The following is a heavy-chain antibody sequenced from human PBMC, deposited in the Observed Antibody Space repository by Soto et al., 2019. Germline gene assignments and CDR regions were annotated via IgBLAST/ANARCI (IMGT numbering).Heavy chain of an antibody. D-gene: IGHD5-18*01. CDR3: AREVRDTAVADFGY. Sequence: EVQLVESGRGLVQPGGSLRLSCAASGFTFSSYSMNWVRQAPGKGLEWLSYISSSISTMHYADSVKGRFTISRDNAKNSLYLQINSLRDEDTAVYYCAREVRDTAVADFGYWGQGTLVTVSS. CDR1: GFTFSSYS. CDR2: ISSSISTM. J-gene: IGHJ4*02. V-gene: IGHV3-48*02.